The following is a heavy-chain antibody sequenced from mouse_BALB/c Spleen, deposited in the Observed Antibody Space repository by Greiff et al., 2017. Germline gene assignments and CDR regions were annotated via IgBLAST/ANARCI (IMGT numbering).Heavy chain of an antibody. J-gene: IGHJ4*01. D-gene: IGHD2-9*01. Sequence: VQLQQSGAELVKPGASVKLSCTASGFNIKDTYMHWVKQRPEQGLEWIGRIDPANGNTKYDPKFQGKATITADTSSNTAYLQLSSLTSEDTAVYYCARPSYGYGRAMDYWGQGTSVTVSS. CDR1: GFNIKDTY. CDR2: IDPANGNT. CDR3: ARPSYGYGRAMDY. V-gene: IGHV14-3*02.